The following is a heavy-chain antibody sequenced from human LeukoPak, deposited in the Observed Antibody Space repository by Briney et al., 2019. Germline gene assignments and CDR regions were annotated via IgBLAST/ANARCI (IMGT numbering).Heavy chain of an antibody. CDR3: ARQRGSSGWYYFDY. Sequence: SETLSLTCTVSGGSISGYYWSWIRQPPGKGLEWIGYIYNSGSTNYNPSLKSRVTISLDTSKNQFSRKLSSVTAADTAVYYCARQRGSSGWYYFDYWGQGTLVTVPS. J-gene: IGHJ4*02. CDR1: GGSISGYY. V-gene: IGHV4-59*08. CDR2: IYNSGST. D-gene: IGHD6-19*01.